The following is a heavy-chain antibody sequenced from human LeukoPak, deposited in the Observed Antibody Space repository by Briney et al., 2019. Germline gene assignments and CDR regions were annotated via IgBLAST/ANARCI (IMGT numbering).Heavy chain of an antibody. D-gene: IGHD5-18*01. CDR3: ARDAADTAMGTGLFDY. CDR1: GFTFSSYA. CDR2: ISYDGSNK. J-gene: IGHJ4*02. Sequence: GGSLRLSCAASGFTFSSYAMHWVRQAPGKGLEWVAVISYDGSNKYYADSVKGRFTISRDKSKNTLYLQMNSLRAEDTAVYYCARDAADTAMGTGLFDYWGQGTLVTVSS. V-gene: IGHV3-30-3*01.